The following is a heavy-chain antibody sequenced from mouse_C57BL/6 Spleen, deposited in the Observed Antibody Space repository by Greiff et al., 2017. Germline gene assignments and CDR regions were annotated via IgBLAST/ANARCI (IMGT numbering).Heavy chain of an antibody. J-gene: IGHJ1*03. CDR3: ARLYYDSSLYWYFDV. V-gene: IGHV1-69*01. Sequence: QVQLQQPGAELVMPGASVKLSCKASGYTFTSYWMHWVKQRPGQGLEWIGGIDPSDSYTNYNQKFKGKSTLTVDKSSSTAYMQLSSLTSEDSAVYYCARLYYDSSLYWYFDVWGTGTTVTVSS. D-gene: IGHD1-1*01. CDR1: GYTFTSYW. CDR2: IDPSDSYT.